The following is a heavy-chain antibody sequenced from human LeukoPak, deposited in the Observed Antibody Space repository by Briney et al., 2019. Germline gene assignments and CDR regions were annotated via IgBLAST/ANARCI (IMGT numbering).Heavy chain of an antibody. Sequence: GRSLRLSCAASGFTFSSYAMHWVRQAPGKGLEWVAVISYDGSNKYYADSVKGRFTISRDNSKNTLYLQMNSLRAEDTAVYYCASLLGGYWGQGTLVTVSS. CDR2: ISYDGSNK. CDR1: GFTFSSYA. J-gene: IGHJ4*02. V-gene: IGHV3-30-3*01. CDR3: ASLLGGY. D-gene: IGHD3-10*01.